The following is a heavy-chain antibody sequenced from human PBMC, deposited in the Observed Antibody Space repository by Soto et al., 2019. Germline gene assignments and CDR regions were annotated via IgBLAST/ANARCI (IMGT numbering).Heavy chain of an antibody. CDR1: GYTLTTYG. D-gene: IGHD3-22*01. Sequence: ASVKVSCKASGYTLTTYGISWVRQAPGQGLEWMGWISAYNGNTNYAQKLQGRVTMTTDTSTSTAYMELRSLRSDDTAVYYCARVGYYYDSSGYGQIYYYYYGMDVWGQGTTVTVSS. J-gene: IGHJ6*02. CDR2: ISAYNGNT. CDR3: ARVGYYYDSSGYGQIYYYYYGMDV. V-gene: IGHV1-18*01.